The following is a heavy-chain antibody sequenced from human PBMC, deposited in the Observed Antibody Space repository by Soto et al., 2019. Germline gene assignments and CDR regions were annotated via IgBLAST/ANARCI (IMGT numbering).Heavy chain of an antibody. D-gene: IGHD5-18*01. CDR3: ARESMVTPNWLDP. Sequence: TSETLSLTCTVSGGSISSGDYYWSWIRQPPGKGLEWIGYIYYSGSTYYNPSLKSRVTISVDTSKNQFSLKLSSVTAADTAVYYCARESMVTPNWLDPWGQGTLVTVYS. CDR1: GGSISSGDYY. CDR2: IYYSGST. V-gene: IGHV4-30-4*01. J-gene: IGHJ5*02.